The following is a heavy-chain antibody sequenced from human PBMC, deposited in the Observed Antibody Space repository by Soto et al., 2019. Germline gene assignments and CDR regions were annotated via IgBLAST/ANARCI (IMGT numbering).Heavy chain of an antibody. CDR1: GGTFSSYT. J-gene: IGHJ6*03. V-gene: IGHV1-69*02. D-gene: IGHD6-6*01. CDR3: ARSGSSAYKDDYYYYMDV. CDR2: IIPILGIA. Sequence: QVQLVQSGAEVKKPGSSVKVSCTASGGTFSSYTISWVRQAPGHGLEWMGRIIPILGIANYAQKFQGRVTITADKSTSTAYMELSSLRSEDTAVYYCARSGSSAYKDDYYYYMDVWGKGTTVTVSS.